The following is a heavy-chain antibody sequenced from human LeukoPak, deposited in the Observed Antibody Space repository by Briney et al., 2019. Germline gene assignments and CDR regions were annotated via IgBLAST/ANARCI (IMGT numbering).Heavy chain of an antibody. V-gene: IGHV3-43D*03. CDR2: ISWDGGST. D-gene: IGHD6-13*01. Sequence: GGSLRLSCAASGFTFSSSDMHWVRQATGKGLEWVSLISWDGGSTYYADSVKGRFTISRDNSKNSLYLQMNSLRAEDTALYYCAKDAFIAAARWNYFDYWGQGTLVTVSS. CDR1: GFTFSSSD. CDR3: AKDAFIAAARWNYFDY. J-gene: IGHJ4*02.